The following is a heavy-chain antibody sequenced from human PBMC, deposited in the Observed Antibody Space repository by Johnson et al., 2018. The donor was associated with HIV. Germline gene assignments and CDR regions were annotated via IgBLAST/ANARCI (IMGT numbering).Heavy chain of an antibody. J-gene: IGHJ3*02. CDR3: ARGYYYDSSGSDDAFDI. CDR2: IWDDGSNK. CDR1: GFTFSDYY. V-gene: IGHV3-33*08. D-gene: IGHD3-22*01. Sequence: QVQLVESGGGLVKPGGSLRLSCAASGFTFSDYYMSWIRQAPGKGLEWVAVIWDDGSNKYYADSVKGRFTISRDNSKNTLSLQMNSLRAEDTAVYYCARGYYYDSSGSDDAFDIWGQGTMVTVSS.